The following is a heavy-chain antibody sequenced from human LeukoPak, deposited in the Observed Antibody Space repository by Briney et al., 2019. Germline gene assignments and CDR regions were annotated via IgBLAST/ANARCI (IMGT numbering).Heavy chain of an antibody. Sequence: SETLSLTCTVSGDSISEYYWTWIRQAPGKGPEWIGYIYYTGSTNYNPSLKSRVTISVDTSKNQFSLKLSSVTAADTAVYYCARGGWNFYYSYMDVWGKGPTVSVSS. J-gene: IGHJ6*03. D-gene: IGHD2-15*01. CDR3: ARGGWNFYYSYMDV. CDR1: GDSISEYY. V-gene: IGHV4-59*01. CDR2: IYYTGST.